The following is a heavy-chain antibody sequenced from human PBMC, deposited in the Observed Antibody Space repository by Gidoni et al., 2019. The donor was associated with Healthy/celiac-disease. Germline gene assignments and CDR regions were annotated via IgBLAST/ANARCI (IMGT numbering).Heavy chain of an antibody. CDR2: INHSGST. J-gene: IGHJ6*02. CDR3: ARARGSSWYYYGMDV. CDR1: GGSFSGYY. V-gene: IGHV4-34*01. D-gene: IGHD6-13*01. Sequence: QVHLQQWGAGLLTPSETMSLTCAVYGGSFSGYYLSWIRQPPGKGLEWIGEINHSGSTNYNPSLKSRVTISVDTSKNQFSLKLSSVTAADTAVYYCARARGSSWYYYGMDVWGQGTTVTVSS.